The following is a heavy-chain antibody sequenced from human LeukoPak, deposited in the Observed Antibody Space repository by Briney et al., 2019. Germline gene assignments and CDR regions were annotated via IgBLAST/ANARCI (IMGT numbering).Heavy chain of an antibody. CDR1: GGSISSYY. J-gene: IGHJ4*02. Sequence: SETLSLTCTVSGGSISSYYWSWIRQPPGKGLEWIGYIYYSGSTNYNPSLKGRVTISVDTSKNQFSLKLSSVTAADTAVYYCARVVFNGYNYRINPYFDYWGQGTLVTVSS. CDR2: IYYSGST. CDR3: ARVVFNGYNYRINPYFDY. D-gene: IGHD5-24*01. V-gene: IGHV4-59*01.